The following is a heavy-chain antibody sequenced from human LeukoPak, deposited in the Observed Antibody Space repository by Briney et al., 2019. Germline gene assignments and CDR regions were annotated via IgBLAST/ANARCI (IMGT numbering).Heavy chain of an antibody. V-gene: IGHV4-34*01. CDR2: INHSGST. D-gene: IGHD3-22*01. J-gene: IGHJ5*02. Sequence: SETLSLTCAVYGGSFSGYYWSWIRQPPGKGLEWIGEINHSGSTNYNPSLKSRVTISVDTSKNQFSLKLSSVTAADTAVYYCASGLYYYDSSGYRGYWLDPWGQGTLVTVPS. CDR3: ASGLYYYDSSGYRGYWLDP. CDR1: GGSFSGYY.